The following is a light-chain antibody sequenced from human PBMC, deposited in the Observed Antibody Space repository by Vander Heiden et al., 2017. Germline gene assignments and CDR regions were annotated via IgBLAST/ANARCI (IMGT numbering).Light chain of an antibody. CDR3: QQYYSFWT. V-gene: IGKV4-1*01. CDR1: QSVLYSSNNKNY. Sequence: DILMTQSPDPLAVSLGERATINCKSSQSVLYSSNNKNYLAWYQQKPGQPPKLLIYWASTRESGVPDRFSGSGSGTDFTLTISSLQAEDVAVYYCQQYYSFWTFGQGTKVEIK. CDR2: WAS. J-gene: IGKJ1*01.